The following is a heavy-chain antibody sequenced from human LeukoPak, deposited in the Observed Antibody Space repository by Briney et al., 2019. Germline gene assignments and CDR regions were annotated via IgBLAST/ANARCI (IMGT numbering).Heavy chain of an antibody. J-gene: IGHJ5*02. CDR1: GGSISSNSYY. Sequence: PSETLSLTCIVSGGSISSNSYYWGWIRQPPGKGLKWIGSIYYSGSTYYNPSLKSRVTISVDTSKNQFSLKLNSVTAADTAVYYCARNRYYYGSGNYGVPNWFDPWGQGTLVTVSS. CDR2: IYYSGST. V-gene: IGHV4-39*01. CDR3: ARNRYYYGSGNYGVPNWFDP. D-gene: IGHD3-10*01.